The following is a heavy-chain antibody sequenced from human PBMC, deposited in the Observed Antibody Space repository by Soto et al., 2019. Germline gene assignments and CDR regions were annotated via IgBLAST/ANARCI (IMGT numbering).Heavy chain of an antibody. D-gene: IGHD3-3*01. CDR3: ARGSTGLTYYDFWSGYYGWFDP. CDR2: ISAYNGNT. J-gene: IGHJ5*02. CDR1: GYTFTSYG. Sequence: ASVKVSCKASGYTFTSYGISWVRQAPGQGLEWMGWISAYNGNTNCAQKLQGRVTMTTDTSTSTAYMELRSLRSDDTAVYYCARGSTGLTYYDFWSGYYGWFDPWGQGTLVTVSS. V-gene: IGHV1-18*04.